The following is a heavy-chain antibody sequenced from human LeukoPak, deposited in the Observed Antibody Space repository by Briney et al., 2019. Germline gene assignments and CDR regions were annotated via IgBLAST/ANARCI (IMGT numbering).Heavy chain of an antibody. V-gene: IGHV4-61*02. J-gene: IGHJ3*02. Sequence: SXTLSLTCTVSGGSISSGSYYWSWIRQPAGKGLEGIGRIYTSGSTNYNPSLKSRVTISVYTSKNQFSLKLSSLTAADTAVYYCARDGLTIFGVVSDDAFDIWGQGTMVTVSS. CDR1: GGSISSGSYY. D-gene: IGHD3-3*01. CDR3: ARDGLTIFGVVSDDAFDI. CDR2: IYTSGST.